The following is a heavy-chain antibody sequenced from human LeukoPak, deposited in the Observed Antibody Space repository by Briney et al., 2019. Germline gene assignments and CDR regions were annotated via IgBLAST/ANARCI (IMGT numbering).Heavy chain of an antibody. J-gene: IGHJ4*02. D-gene: IGHD3-16*01. CDR1: GFTVSSDY. CDR2: IYSGGST. CDR3: AREIGGAPYH. Sequence: TGGSLRLSCAASGFTVSSDYMSWVRQAPGKGLEWVSVIYSGGSTYYADSVKGRFTISRDNFKNMLYLQMNSLRAEDTAVYYCAREIGGAPYHWGQGTLVTVSS. V-gene: IGHV3-66*01.